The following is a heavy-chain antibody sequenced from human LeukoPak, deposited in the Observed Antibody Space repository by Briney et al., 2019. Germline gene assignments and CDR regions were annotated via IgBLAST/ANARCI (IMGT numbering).Heavy chain of an antibody. CDR3: AKGGSVGATRYFDC. V-gene: IGHV3-23*01. CDR1: GFTFSRYA. J-gene: IGHJ4*02. D-gene: IGHD1-26*01. Sequence: GGSLRLSCAASGFTFSRYAMNWVRQAPGKGLEWVSSISASGDNTNYADSVKGRFTISRDNSKNTLYLQMNSLRAEDTAVYYCAKGGSVGATRYFDCWGQGTLVTVSS. CDR2: ISASGDNT.